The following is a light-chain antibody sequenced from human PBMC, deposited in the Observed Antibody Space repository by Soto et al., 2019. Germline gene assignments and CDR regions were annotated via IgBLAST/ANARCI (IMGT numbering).Light chain of an antibody. V-gene: IGKV3-20*01. CDR3: QQDGETPIT. CDR2: GAS. Sequence: PWVRATRSRRASQSVSRRLAWYQHRPGQSPRLLISGASMRASGVPVRFSGSGSGTDFTLTISRLEPEDFAVYYCQQDGETPITFGLGTRLEIK. J-gene: IGKJ5*01. CDR1: QSVSRR.